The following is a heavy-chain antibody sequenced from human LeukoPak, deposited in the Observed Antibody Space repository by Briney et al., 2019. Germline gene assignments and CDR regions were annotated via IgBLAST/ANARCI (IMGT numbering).Heavy chain of an antibody. D-gene: IGHD3-3*01. CDR2: IWYDGSSK. V-gene: IGHV3-33*01. Sequence: GGSLRLSCAASGFTFNSYGMHWVRQAPGKGLEWVAVIWYDGSSKYYAASVKGRFTISRDNPKNTLYLQMNSLRAEDTAVYYCARSVNFWSGYPDYWGQGTLVTVSS. CDR3: ARSVNFWSGYPDY. J-gene: IGHJ4*02. CDR1: GFTFNSYG.